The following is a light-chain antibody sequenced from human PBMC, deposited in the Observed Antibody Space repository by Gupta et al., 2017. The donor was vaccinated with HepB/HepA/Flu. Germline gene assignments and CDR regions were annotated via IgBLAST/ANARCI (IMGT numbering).Light chain of an antibody. J-gene: IGKJ1*01. Sequence: DVVLTQSPLSLPVTLGQPASISCRSSQSLAHSDGNTYLHWFQQKPGQPPRRLNCKVSNRASGVPDRFSGSSSSTDFTLQISRVEAEDVAVYCYRQAKQWPATFGQGTKVEIK. CDR3: RQAKQWPAT. CDR1: QSLAHSDGNTY. CDR2: KVS. V-gene: IGKV2-30*02.